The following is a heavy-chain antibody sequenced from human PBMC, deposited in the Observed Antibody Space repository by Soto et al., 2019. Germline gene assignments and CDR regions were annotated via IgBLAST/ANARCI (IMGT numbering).Heavy chain of an antibody. CDR1: GYTFTSYD. J-gene: IGHJ6*03. CDR3: ARVGGGTFTRYFDWSTYYYYYMDV. CDR2: MNPNSGNT. Sequence: ASVKVSCKASGYTFTSYDINWVRQATGQGLEWMGWMNPNSGNTGYAQKFQGRVTMTRNTSISTAYMELSSLRSEDTAVYYCARVGGGTFTRYFDWSTYYYYYMDVWGKGTTVTVSS. V-gene: IGHV1-8*01. D-gene: IGHD3-9*01.